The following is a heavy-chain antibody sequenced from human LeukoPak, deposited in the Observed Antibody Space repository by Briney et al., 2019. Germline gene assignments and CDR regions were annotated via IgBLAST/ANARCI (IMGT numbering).Heavy chain of an antibody. CDR2: ISAYNGNT. D-gene: IGHD3-3*01. Sequence: ASVKVSCKASGYTFTSYGIGWVRQAPGQGLEWMGWISAYNGNTNYAQKLQGRVTMTTDTSTSTAYMELRSLRSDDTAVYYCARVERFLEWPVGAYYFDYWGQGTLVTVSS. CDR3: ARVERFLEWPVGAYYFDY. V-gene: IGHV1-18*01. CDR1: GYTFTSYG. J-gene: IGHJ4*02.